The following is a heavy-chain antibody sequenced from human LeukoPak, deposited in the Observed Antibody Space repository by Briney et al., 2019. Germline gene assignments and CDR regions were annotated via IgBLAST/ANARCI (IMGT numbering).Heavy chain of an antibody. CDR3: ARSDYDSSGYYYDLDY. D-gene: IGHD3-22*01. V-gene: IGHV1-2*02. CDR1: GYIFTGYY. Sequence: ASVKVSCKTSGYIFTGYYMHWVRQAPGQGLEWMGWINPNSGGTNYAQKFQGRVTMTRDTSISTAYMELSRLRSDDTAVFYCARSDYDSSGYYYDLDYGGQGTLVTVSS. CDR2: INPNSGGT. J-gene: IGHJ4*02.